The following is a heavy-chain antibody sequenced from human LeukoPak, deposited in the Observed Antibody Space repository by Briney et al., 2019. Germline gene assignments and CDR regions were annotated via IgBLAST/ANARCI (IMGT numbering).Heavy chain of an antibody. CDR1: RGTLSSYA. D-gene: IGHD2-15*01. J-gene: IGHJ5*02. CDR3: AMGLGYCSGGSCYYNWFDP. CDR2: IILIFGTA. Sequence: SVNVSRKASRGTLSSYAISWVRQAPRRGREWMGGIILIFGTANYAQNFQGRVTHTADEFTRRAYTQLSSPRSEDTAVYCCAMGLGYCSGGSCYYNWFDPWGQGTLVTASS. V-gene: IGHV1-69*01.